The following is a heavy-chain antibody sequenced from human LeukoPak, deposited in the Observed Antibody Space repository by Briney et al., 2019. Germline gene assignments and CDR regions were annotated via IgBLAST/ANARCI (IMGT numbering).Heavy chain of an antibody. V-gene: IGHV4-39*01. D-gene: IGHD4-17*01. CDR2: IYYNGIT. CDR3: ARDHGDFVQHD. Sequence: SETLSLTCTVSGDSISSGNFYWGWIRQPPGKELQWTGSIYYNGITHYNPSLESRVTISADTSTNEFSLKLRSVTAADTAMYYCARDHGDFVQHDWGQGTLVTVSS. J-gene: IGHJ4*02. CDR1: GDSISSGNFY.